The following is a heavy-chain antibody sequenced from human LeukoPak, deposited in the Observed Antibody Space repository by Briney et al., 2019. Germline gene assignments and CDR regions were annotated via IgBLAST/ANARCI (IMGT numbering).Heavy chain of an antibody. V-gene: IGHV3-53*01. CDR1: GFTVSSNY. Sequence: GSSLRLSCAASGFTVSSNYMSWVRQAPGKGLEWVSVIYSGGSTYYADSVKGRFTISRDNSKNTLYLQMNSLRAEDTAVYYCARERGYSYRFRVYWGQGTLVTVSS. CDR3: ARERGYSYRFRVY. CDR2: IYSGGST. D-gene: IGHD5-18*01. J-gene: IGHJ4*02.